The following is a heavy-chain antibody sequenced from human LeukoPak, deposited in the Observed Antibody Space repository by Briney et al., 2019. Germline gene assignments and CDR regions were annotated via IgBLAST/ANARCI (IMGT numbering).Heavy chain of an antibody. J-gene: IGHJ5*02. V-gene: IGHV4-34*01. CDR1: GGSFSGYY. CDR2: INHSGST. Sequence: SETLSLTCAVYGGSFSGYYWSWMRQPPGKGLEWIGEINHSGSTNYNPSLKSRVTISVDTSRNQFSLKLSSVTAADQAVSYCARNGQLRYFDWLKNNWFDPWGQGTLVTVSS. CDR3: ARNGQLRYFDWLKNNWFDP. D-gene: IGHD3-9*01.